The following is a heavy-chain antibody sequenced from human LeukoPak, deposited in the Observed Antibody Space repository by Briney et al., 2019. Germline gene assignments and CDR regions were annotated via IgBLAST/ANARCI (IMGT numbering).Heavy chain of an antibody. CDR3: AKVSSSSWYFDY. V-gene: IGHV3-23*01. J-gene: IGHJ4*02. Sequence: PGGSLRLSCAASGVTFSSYAMSWVRQAPGKGLEWVSAISGSGGSTYYADSVKGRFTISRDNSKNTLYLQMNSLRAEDTAVYYCAKVSSSSWYFDYWGQGTLVTVSS. CDR2: ISGSGGST. D-gene: IGHD6-13*01. CDR1: GVTFSSYA.